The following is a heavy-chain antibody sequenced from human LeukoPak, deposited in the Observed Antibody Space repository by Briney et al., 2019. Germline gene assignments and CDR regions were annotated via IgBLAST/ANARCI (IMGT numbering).Heavy chain of an antibody. CDR3: ARDDPQHCSSTSCSEGVGY. J-gene: IGHJ4*02. CDR1: GYSISSGYY. D-gene: IGHD2-2*01. V-gene: IGHV4-38-2*02. CDR2: IYHSGST. Sequence: SETLSLTCTVSGYSISSGYYWGWIRQPPGKGLEWIGRIYHSGSTYYNPSLKSRVTISVDTSKNQFSLKLSSVTAADTAVYYCARDDPQHCSSTSCSEGVGYWGQGTLVTVSS.